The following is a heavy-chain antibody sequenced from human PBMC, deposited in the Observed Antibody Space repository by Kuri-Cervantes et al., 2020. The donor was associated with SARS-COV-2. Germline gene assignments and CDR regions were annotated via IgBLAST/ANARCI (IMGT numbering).Heavy chain of an antibody. CDR1: GFPFSHYG. J-gene: IGHJ4*02. Sequence: GESLKISCAASGFPFSHYGMHWVRQAPGKGLEWVGFVRRDGSNYYYADSVKGRFTISRDNSKNTLYLQMNSLRAEDTAVYYCAKGGFPVATIGAGIGYWGQGTRVTCAS. D-gene: IGHD5-12*01. CDR3: AKGGFPVATIGAGIGY. CDR2: VRRDGSNY. V-gene: IGHV3-30*02.